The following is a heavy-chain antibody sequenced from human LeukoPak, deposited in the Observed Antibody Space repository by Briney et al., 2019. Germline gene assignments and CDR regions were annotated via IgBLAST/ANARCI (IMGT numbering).Heavy chain of an antibody. D-gene: IGHD5-18*01. V-gene: IGHV3-23*01. J-gene: IGHJ5*02. CDR2: IFPSGGGI. CDR3: VTYRQVMLPFEA. Sequence: GGSLRLSCAASGFTFSGSAMLWVRQPRGKGLEWVSSIFPSGGGIHYADSVRGRFTISRDNSKSTLSLQMNSLRAEDTAIYYCVTYRQVMLPFEAWGQGTLVTVSS. CDR1: GFTFSGSA.